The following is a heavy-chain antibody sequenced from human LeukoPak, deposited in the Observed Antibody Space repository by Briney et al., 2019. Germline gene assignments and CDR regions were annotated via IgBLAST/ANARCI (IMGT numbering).Heavy chain of an antibody. V-gene: IGHV3-33*01. D-gene: IGHD4-23*01. CDR3: ARDRSYGGYWPDAFDF. J-gene: IGHJ3*01. CDR1: GFTFSSFG. Sequence: GRSLTLSCAASGFTFSSFGMHWVRQAPGKGLEWVAVIWYDASNKYYADSVKGRFTISRDNAENSLYLQMNSLRDEDTAVYFCARDRSYGGYWPDAFDFWGQGTMVTVSS. CDR2: IWYDASNK.